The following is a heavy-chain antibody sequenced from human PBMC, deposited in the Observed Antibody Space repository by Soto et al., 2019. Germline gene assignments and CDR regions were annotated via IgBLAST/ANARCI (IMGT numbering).Heavy chain of an antibody. V-gene: IGHV3-33*01. CDR2: VWYDGSNK. CDR3: ARDREDDDLDFYYYMDV. CDR1: GFTFSSHG. D-gene: IGHD1-26*01. Sequence: QVQLVESGGGVVQPGRSLRLSCAASGFTFSSHGMHWVRQAPGTGLEWVAVVWYDGSNKYYADSVKGRFTISRDNSMNTLYLQMNTLRADDTAVYYCARDREDDDLDFYYYMDVCGKGTTVTVS. J-gene: IGHJ6*03.